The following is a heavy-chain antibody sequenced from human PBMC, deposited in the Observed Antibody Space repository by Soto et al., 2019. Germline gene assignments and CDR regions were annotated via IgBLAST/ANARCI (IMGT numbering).Heavy chain of an antibody. V-gene: IGHV1-69*13. Sequence: SVKVSCKASGGTFSSYAISWVRQAPGQGLEWMGGIIPIFGTANYAQKFQGRVTITADESTSTAYMELSSLRSEDTAVYYCASQGGRFGESKTFYYYYGMDVWGQGTTVTVSS. CDR3: ASQGGRFGESKTFYYYYGMDV. CDR2: IIPIFGTA. J-gene: IGHJ6*02. CDR1: GGTFSSYA. D-gene: IGHD3-10*01.